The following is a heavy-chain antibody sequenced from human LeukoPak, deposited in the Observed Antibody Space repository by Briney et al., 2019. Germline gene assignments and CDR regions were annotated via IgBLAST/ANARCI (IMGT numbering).Heavy chain of an antibody. D-gene: IGHD2-2*01. V-gene: IGHV4-39*07. CDR3: ARDNVPGYHDY. J-gene: IGHJ4*02. CDR2: IYSSGST. Sequence: SETLSLTCSVSGVSISSGSNYWGWIRQPPGKTLEWIGSIYSSGSTYYNPSLKSRVSLSVDTSKNQFSLKLTSVTAADTAVYYCARDNVPGYHDYWGQGTLVTVSS. CDR1: GVSISSGSNY.